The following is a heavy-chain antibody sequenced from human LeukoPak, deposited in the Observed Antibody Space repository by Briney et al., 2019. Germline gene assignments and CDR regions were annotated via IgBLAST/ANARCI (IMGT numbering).Heavy chain of an antibody. J-gene: IGHJ4*02. CDR3: ARSLVDRYYFDY. Sequence: PGGSLRLSCAASGITFSNYGLIWVRQAPVKELEWVSAISGSGGNTYYADSVKGRFTVSRDDSMNTLYLQMSSLRAEDTAVYYCARSLVDRYYFDYWGQGTLVTVSS. CDR2: ISGSGGNT. V-gene: IGHV3-23*01. D-gene: IGHD3-3*01. CDR1: GITFSNYG.